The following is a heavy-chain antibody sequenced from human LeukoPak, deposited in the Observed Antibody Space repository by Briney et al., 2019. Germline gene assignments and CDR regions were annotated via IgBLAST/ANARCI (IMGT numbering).Heavy chain of an antibody. CDR2: IYSGGST. D-gene: IGHD3-10*01. Sequence: GGSLRLSCAASGFTVSSNYMSWVRQAPGKGLERVSVIYSGGSTYYADSVKGRFTISRDNSKNTLYLQMNSLRAEDTAVYYCARFYGSGSRNAFDIWGQGTMVTVSS. CDR3: ARFYGSGSRNAFDI. CDR1: GFTVSSNY. J-gene: IGHJ3*02. V-gene: IGHV3-53*01.